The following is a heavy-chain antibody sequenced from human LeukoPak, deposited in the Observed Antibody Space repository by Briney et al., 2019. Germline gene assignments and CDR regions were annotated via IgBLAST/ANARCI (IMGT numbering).Heavy chain of an antibody. J-gene: IGHJ4*02. V-gene: IGHV1-2*02. CDR3: APTPEAYTSNWNV. CDR1: GYTFTDDY. Sequence: ASVKVSCKASGYTFTDDYMHWVRQAPGQGLEWMGWINPLTGFTNYAQKFQGRVTMTRDTSISTAYMEVRRPRFDDTAVYYCAPTPEAYTSNWNVWGQGTLVTVSS. CDR2: INPLTGFT. D-gene: IGHD6-13*01.